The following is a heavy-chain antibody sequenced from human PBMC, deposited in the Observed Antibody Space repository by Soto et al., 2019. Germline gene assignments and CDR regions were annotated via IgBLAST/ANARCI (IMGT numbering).Heavy chain of an antibody. Sequence: QLGGSLRLSCAASGFTFSSYAMSWVRQAPGKGLEWVSAISGSGGSTYYADSVKGRFTISRDNSKNTLYLQMNSLRAEDTAVYYCAKVGRGVPGSGWSPFDYWGQGTLVTVSS. CDR3: AKVGRGVPGSGWSPFDY. CDR1: GFTFSSYA. V-gene: IGHV3-23*01. J-gene: IGHJ4*02. CDR2: ISGSGGST. D-gene: IGHD6-19*01.